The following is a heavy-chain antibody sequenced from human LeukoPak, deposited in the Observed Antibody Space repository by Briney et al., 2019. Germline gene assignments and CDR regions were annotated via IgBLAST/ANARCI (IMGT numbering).Heavy chain of an antibody. V-gene: IGHV4-61*02. Sequence: SQTLSLTCTVSGGSISSGSYYWIWIRQPAGKGLEWIGRIYTSGSTNYNPSLKSRVTISVDTSKNQFSLKLSSVTAADTAVYYCARGTVTFDYWGQGTLVTVSS. J-gene: IGHJ4*02. CDR3: ARGTVTFDY. CDR1: GGSISSGSYY. D-gene: IGHD4-17*01. CDR2: IYTSGST.